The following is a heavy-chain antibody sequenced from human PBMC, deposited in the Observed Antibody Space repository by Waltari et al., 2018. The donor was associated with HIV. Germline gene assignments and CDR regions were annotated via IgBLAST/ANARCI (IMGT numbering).Heavy chain of an antibody. CDR1: GFPFSRYG. V-gene: IGHV3-30*03. CDR3: ARGASGWSPGY. CDR2: ISYYGDNK. J-gene: IGHJ4*02. Sequence: QVQLVESGGGVVQPGRYLRLSCAASGFPFSRYGMHWVRQAPGKGLEWVTVISYYGDNKYYADSVKGRFTISRDNSKNTLYLQMNSLRPEDTAVYYCARGASGWSPGYWGQGTLVTVSS. D-gene: IGHD6-19*01.